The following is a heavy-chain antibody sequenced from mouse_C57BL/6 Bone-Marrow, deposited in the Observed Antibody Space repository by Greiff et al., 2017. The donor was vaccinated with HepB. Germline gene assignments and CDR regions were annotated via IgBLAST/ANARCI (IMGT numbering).Heavy chain of an antibody. V-gene: IGHV1-15*01. J-gene: IGHJ3*01. CDR3: TRSDDGYYRYWFAY. CDR1: GYTFTDYE. D-gene: IGHD2-3*01. CDR2: IDPETGGT. Sequence: VKLMESGAELVRPGASVTLSCKASGYTFTDYEMHWVKQTPVHGLEWIGAIDPETGGTAYNQKFKGKAILTADKSSSTAYMELRSLTSEDSAVYCCTRSDDGYYRYWFAYWGQGTLVTVSA.